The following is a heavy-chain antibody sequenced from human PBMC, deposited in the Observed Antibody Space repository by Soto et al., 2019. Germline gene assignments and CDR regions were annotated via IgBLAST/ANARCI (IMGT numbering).Heavy chain of an antibody. CDR2: IWYDGSNK. CDR3: ARDKKKWFGELLSKRGYYYYGMDV. Sequence: GGSLRLSCAASGFTFSSYGMHWVRQAPGKGLEWVAVIWYDGSNKYYADSVKGRFTISRDNSKNTLYLQMNSLRAEDTAVYYCARDKKKWFGELLSKRGYYYYGMDVWGQGTTVTVSS. CDR1: GFTFSSYG. J-gene: IGHJ6*02. D-gene: IGHD3-10*01. V-gene: IGHV3-33*01.